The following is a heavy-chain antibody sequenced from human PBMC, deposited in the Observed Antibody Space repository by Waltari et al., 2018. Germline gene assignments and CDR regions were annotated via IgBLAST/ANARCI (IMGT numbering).Heavy chain of an antibody. CDR2: IIPILGIA. CDR3: ARGAAAAGSYYYGMDV. Sequence: QVQLVQSGAEVKKPGSSVKVSCKASGGTFSSYTISWVRQAPGQGLEWMGRIIPILGIANYAQKCQGRVTITADKSTSTAYMELSSLRSEDTAVYYCARGAAAAGSYYYGMDVWGQGTTVTVSS. V-gene: IGHV1-69*02. J-gene: IGHJ6*02. D-gene: IGHD6-13*01. CDR1: GGTFSSYT.